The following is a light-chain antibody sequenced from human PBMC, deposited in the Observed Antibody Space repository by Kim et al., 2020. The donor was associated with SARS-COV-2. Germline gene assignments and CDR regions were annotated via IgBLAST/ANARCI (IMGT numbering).Light chain of an antibody. CDR2: STS. CDR1: TGAVTSTYY. J-gene: IGLJ3*02. Sequence: QAVVTQELSLTVSPGGTVTLTCASSTGAVTSTYYPNWFQQKPGQPPRPLIYSTSNKHSWTPARFSGSLLGGKAALTLSGVQPEDESEYFCLVYYGGARVFGGGTQLTVL. V-gene: IGLV7-43*01. CDR3: LVYYGGARV.